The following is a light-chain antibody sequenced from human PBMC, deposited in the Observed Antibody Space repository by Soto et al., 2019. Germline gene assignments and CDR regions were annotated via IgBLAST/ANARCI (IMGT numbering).Light chain of an antibody. J-gene: IGKJ5*01. V-gene: IGKV1-5*01. CDR2: GAS. Sequence: DIQMTQSPSTLSVSVGDRVTITCRASQSISSWLAWYQQRPGKAPKLLIYGASSLESGVPSRFSGSGSGTEFTLTISSLQPDDLATYYCQQYNSYPITFGQGTRLEIK. CDR1: QSISSW. CDR3: QQYNSYPIT.